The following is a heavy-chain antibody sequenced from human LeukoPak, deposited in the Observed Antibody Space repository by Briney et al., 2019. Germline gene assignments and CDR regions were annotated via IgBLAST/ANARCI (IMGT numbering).Heavy chain of an antibody. J-gene: IGHJ4*02. V-gene: IGHV3-74*01. CDR1: GFTFSSSL. CDR3: ARGNTLRYYDY. D-gene: IGHD3-9*01. Sequence: GGSLRLSCAASGFTFSSSLMHWVRQAPGKGLVWVSRINSDESTTTYADSVKGRFTISRDNAKNTLYLQMNSLRAEDTAVYYCARGNTLRYYDYWGQGTLVTVSS. CDR2: INSDESTT.